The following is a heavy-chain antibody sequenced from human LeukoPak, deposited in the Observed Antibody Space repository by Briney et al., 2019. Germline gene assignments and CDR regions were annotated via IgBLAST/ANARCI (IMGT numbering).Heavy chain of an antibody. J-gene: IGHJ4*02. D-gene: IGHD6-19*01. CDR1: GGSISSGGYY. Sequence: SETLSLTCTVSGGSISSGGYYWSWIRQHPGKGLEWIGYIYYSGSTYYNPSLKSRITISVDTSNNQFSLKLSSVTAADTAVYYCARGVTVAGTFFFDYWGQGTLVTVSS. CDR3: ARGVTVAGTFFFDY. V-gene: IGHV4-31*03. CDR2: IYYSGST.